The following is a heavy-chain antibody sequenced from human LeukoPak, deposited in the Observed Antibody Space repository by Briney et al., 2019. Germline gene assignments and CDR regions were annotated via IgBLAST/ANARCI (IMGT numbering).Heavy chain of an antibody. D-gene: IGHD4-23*01. V-gene: IGHV4-30-4*07. CDR2: IYYSGST. J-gene: IGHJ6*03. CDR3: ARESPGGDYMDV. Sequence: SETLSLTCAVSGGSISSGGYSWSWIRQPPGKGLEWIGYIYYSGSTYYNPSLKSRVTISVDTSKNQFSLKLSSVTAADTAVYYCARESPGGDYMDVWGKGTTVTISS. CDR1: GGSISSGGYS.